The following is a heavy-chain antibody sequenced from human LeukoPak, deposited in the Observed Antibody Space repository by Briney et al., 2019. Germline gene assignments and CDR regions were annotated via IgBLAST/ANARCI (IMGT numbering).Heavy chain of an antibody. CDR1: GFTFSSYS. CDR3: ARDGYDILTGENWFDP. V-gene: IGHV3-21*01. J-gene: IGHJ5*02. D-gene: IGHD3-9*01. Sequence: GGSLRLSCAASGFTFSSYSMNWVRQAPGKGLEWVSSISSSSSYIYYADSVKGRFTISRDNAKNSLYLQMNSLRAEDTAVYYCARDGYDILTGENWFDPWGQGTLVTVSS. CDR2: ISSSSSYI.